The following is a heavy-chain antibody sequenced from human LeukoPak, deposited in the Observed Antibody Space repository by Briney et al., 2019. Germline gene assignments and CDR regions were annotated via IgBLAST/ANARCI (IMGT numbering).Heavy chain of an antibody. CDR1: GGSISSYY. Sequence: ASETLSLTCTVSGGSISSYYWSWIRQPPGKGLEWIGYIYYSGSTNYNPSLKSRVTISVDTSKNQFSLKLSSVTAADTAVYYCARGYSYGATYYFDYWGQGTLVTVSS. CDR2: IYYSGST. V-gene: IGHV4-59*01. D-gene: IGHD5-18*01. CDR3: ARGYSYGATYYFDY. J-gene: IGHJ4*02.